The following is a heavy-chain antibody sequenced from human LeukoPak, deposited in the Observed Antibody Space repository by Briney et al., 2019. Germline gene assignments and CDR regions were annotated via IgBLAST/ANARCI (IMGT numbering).Heavy chain of an antibody. CDR2: LNPNSGGT. Sequence: VASVKDSCKASLYTFTGYYMYWVRQAPGQGREWMGWLNPNSGGTNYTQKFQGWVAMTRETYISADYMELSKLRADDTDVYYCARDTGYCSSTSCTYAFDLGGEGTMVSVS. D-gene: IGHD2-2*01. V-gene: IGHV1-2*04. J-gene: IGHJ3*01. CDR1: LYTFTGYY. CDR3: ARDTGYCSSTSCTYAFDL.